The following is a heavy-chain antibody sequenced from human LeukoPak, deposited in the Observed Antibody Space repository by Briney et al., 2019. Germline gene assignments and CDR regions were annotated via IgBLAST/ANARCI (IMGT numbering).Heavy chain of an antibody. V-gene: IGHV3-7*01. CDR3: ARDARYCTNGVCSNYYSDY. J-gene: IGHJ4*02. Sequence: GGSLRLSCAASGFTFSSYWMSWVRQAPGKGLEWVANIKQDGSEKYYVDSVKGRFTISRDNAKNSLYLQMNSLRAEDTAVYYCARDARYCTNGVCSNYYSDYWGQGTLVTVSS. CDR1: GFTFSSYW. D-gene: IGHD2-8*01. CDR2: IKQDGSEK.